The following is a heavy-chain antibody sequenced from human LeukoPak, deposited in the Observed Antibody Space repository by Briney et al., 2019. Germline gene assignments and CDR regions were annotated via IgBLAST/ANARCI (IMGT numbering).Heavy chain of an antibody. J-gene: IGHJ4*02. CDR2: IYYSGST. Sequence: KPSETLSLTCTVSSGSISSYYWSWIRQPPGKGLEWIGYIYYSGSTKNNPSLKTRVTISVDTSKNQFSLKLSSVTAADTAVYYCARAGGGYSGYETGFDYWGQGTLVTVSS. D-gene: IGHD5-12*01. CDR3: ARAGGGYSGYETGFDY. V-gene: IGHV4-59*08. CDR1: SGSISSYY.